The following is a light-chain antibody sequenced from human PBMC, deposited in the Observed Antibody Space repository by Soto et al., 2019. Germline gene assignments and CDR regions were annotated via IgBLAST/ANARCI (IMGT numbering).Light chain of an antibody. J-gene: IGKJ5*01. CDR3: MQALQTPLT. Sequence: EIVLSQSPLSLPVTPGEPSSISWRSSQSLLHSSGYNYVDWYLQKPGQSPQLLIYLVSNRASGVPERFSGSGSGTDFTLKISRVEAEDVGHYYCMQALQTPLTFGQGTRLEIK. CDR2: LVS. CDR1: QSLLHSSGYNY. V-gene: IGKV2-28*01.